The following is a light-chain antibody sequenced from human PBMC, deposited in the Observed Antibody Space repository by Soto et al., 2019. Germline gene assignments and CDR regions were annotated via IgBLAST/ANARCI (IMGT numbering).Light chain of an antibody. V-gene: IGKV1-5*01. CDR1: QSISSW. CDR2: DAS. CDR3: QQCDSYPYT. Sequence: QSPSTLSASVGDRVSITCRASQSISSWLAWYQQKPGKAPKLLIYDASSLESRVPSRFSGSGSGTQFTLSISSLQPDDFATYYCQQCDSYPYTFGQGTKVDIK. J-gene: IGKJ2*01.